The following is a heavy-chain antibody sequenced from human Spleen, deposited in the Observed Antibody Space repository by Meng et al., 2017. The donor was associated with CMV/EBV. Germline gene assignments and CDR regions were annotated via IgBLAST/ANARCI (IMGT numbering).Heavy chain of an antibody. V-gene: IGHV4-31*03. CDR2: IYYSGST. Sequence: SETLSLTCTVSGGSISSGGYYWSWIRQHPGKGLEWIGYIYYSGSTYCNPSLKGRLTMSSDRSKNQFSLKLTSVTVADTAVYYCARGRAKRASILGVDVREQWYIDYWGQGSLVTVSS. CDR1: GGSISSGGYY. D-gene: IGHD3-10*02. CDR3: ARGRAKRASILGVDVREQWYIDY. J-gene: IGHJ4*02.